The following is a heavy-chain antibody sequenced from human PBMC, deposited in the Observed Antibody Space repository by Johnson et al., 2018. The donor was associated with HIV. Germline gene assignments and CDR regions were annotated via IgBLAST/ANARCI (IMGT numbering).Heavy chain of an antibody. D-gene: IGHD1-26*01. Sequence: QVLLVESGGGVVQPGGSLRLSCAASGFTFSSYGMHWVRQAPGKGLEWVAFIRYDGSNKYYADSVKGRFTISRDNSKNTLYLQMNSLRAEDTAVYYCAKDNPVGATRGDAFDIGGQGTMVTVSS. J-gene: IGHJ3*02. V-gene: IGHV3-30*02. CDR2: IRYDGSNK. CDR3: AKDNPVGATRGDAFDI. CDR1: GFTFSSYG.